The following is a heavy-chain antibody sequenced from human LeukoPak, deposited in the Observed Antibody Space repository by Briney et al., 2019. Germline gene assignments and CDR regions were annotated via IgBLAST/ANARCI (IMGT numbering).Heavy chain of an antibody. CDR1: GYTVTSYY. V-gene: IGHV1-2*02. D-gene: IGHD1-26*01. CDR2: INPNSGGT. CDR3: ARDRSIVGAEAPSGY. Sequence: GASVKVSCKASGYTVTSYYMHWVRQAPGQGLEWVGWINPNSGGTNYAQKFQGRVTMTRDTSISTAYMELSRLRSDDTAVYYCARDRSIVGAEAPSGYWGQGTLVTVSS. J-gene: IGHJ4*02.